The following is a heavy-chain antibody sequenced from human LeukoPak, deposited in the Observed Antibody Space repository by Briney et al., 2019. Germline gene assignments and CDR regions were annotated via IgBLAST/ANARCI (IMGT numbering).Heavy chain of an antibody. Sequence: GGSLSISCAASGFTFTTYWMGWVRQAPGKGPEWVANINQVGSSKYFLDSVKGRFIISRDNAKNSLYLQMNSLRDEDTAVYYCANLGPPGRDHYLESWGQGTLVTVSS. V-gene: IGHV3-7*01. CDR2: INQVGSSK. J-gene: IGHJ4*02. CDR1: GFTFTTYW. D-gene: IGHD5-24*01. CDR3: ANLGPPGRDHYLES.